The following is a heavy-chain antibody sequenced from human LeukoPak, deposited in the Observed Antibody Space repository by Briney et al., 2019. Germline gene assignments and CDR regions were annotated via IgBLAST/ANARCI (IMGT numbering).Heavy chain of an antibody. J-gene: IGHJ4*02. CDR3: ARDCSGGSCLDY. CDR1: GFTFSSYA. CDR2: ISGSGGST. D-gene: IGHD2-15*01. V-gene: IGHV3-23*01. Sequence: GGSLRLSCAASGFTFSSYAMSWVRQAPGKGLEWVSAISGSGGSTYYADSVKGRFTISRDNSKNTLYLQMNSLRAEDTAVYYCARDCSGGSCLDYWGQGTLVTVSS.